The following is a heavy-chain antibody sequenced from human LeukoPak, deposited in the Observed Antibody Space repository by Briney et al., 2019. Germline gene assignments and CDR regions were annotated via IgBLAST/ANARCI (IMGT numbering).Heavy chain of an antibody. D-gene: IGHD3-10*01. CDR2: MTGDGGTR. J-gene: IGHJ6*02. Sequence: GGSLRLSCAASGFTFYDYAMHWVRQVPGKGLEWVSLMTGDGGTRQYAASVKGRFTISKDNDKENIYLQMNSLRPEESGIYYCVKDTXXXLRGVLSDYYHGMHVWGQGTTVTVSS. V-gene: IGHV3-43*02. CDR1: GFTFYDYA. CDR3: VKDTXXXLRGVLSDYYHGMHV.